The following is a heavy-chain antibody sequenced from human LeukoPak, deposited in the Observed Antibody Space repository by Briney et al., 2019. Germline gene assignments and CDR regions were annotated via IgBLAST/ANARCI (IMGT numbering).Heavy chain of an antibody. CDR1: GYTFTSYD. CDR3: ARTLRRAAPQYCSSTSCYTLLGY. D-gene: IGHD2-2*02. J-gene: IGHJ4*02. CDR2: MNPNSGNT. Sequence: ASVKVSCKASGYTFTSYDINWVRQATGQGLEWMGWMNPNSGNTGYAQKFQGRVTMTRNTSISTAYMELSSLRSEDTAVYYCARTLRRAAPQYCSSTSCYTLLGYWGQGTLVTVSS. V-gene: IGHV1-8*01.